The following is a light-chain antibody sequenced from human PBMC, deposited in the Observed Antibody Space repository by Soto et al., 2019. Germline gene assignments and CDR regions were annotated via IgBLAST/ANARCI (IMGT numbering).Light chain of an antibody. V-gene: IGKV2-30*01. J-gene: IGKJ2*01. CDR2: KVS. Sequence: DVVMTQSPLSLPVTLGQPASISCRSSQSLVYNDGNSFFNWFHQRPGQSPRRLIYKVSNRDSGVPDRFSGSGSATDFTLRISRVEAEDVGVYYCMQGSHWPSRYTFGQGTKLEIK. CDR3: MQGSHWPSRYT. CDR1: QSLVYNDGNSF.